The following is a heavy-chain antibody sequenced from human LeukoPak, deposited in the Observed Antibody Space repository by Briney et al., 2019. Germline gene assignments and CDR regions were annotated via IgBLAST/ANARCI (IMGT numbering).Heavy chain of an antibody. CDR2: IFSDGSNT. V-gene: IGHV3-74*01. CDR3: ASETYYYGSGSYYKGQF. Sequence: PGGSLRLSCAASGFTFSRYRMHWARQAPGKGLVWVSRIFSDGSNTVYADSVKGRFTISRDNAKNTLYLQMNSLRAEDTAVYYCASETYYYGSGSYYKGQFWGQGTLATVSS. CDR1: GFTFSRYR. J-gene: IGHJ4*02. D-gene: IGHD3-10*01.